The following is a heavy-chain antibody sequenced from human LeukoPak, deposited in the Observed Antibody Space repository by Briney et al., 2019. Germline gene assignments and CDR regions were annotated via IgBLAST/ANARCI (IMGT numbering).Heavy chain of an antibody. CDR1: GGSISSYY. V-gene: IGHV4-59*12. J-gene: IGHJ4*02. D-gene: IGHD6-19*01. CDR2: IYYSGST. CDR3: ARRDSGWPPDY. Sequence: SETLSLTCTVSGGSISSYYWSWIRQPPGKGLEWIGYIYYSGSTNYNPSLKSRVTISVDTSKNQFSLKLSSVTAADTAVYYCARRDSGWPPDYWGQGTLVTVSS.